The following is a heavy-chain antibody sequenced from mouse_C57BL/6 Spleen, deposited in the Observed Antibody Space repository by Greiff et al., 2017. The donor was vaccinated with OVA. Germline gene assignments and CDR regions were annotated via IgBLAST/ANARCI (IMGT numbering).Heavy chain of an antibody. Sequence: VQLQQPGAELVMPGASVKLSCKASGYTFTSYWMHWVKQRPGQGLEWIGEIDPSDSYTNYNQKFKGKSTVTVDKSSSTAYMQLSSLTSEDSAVYYCARGTTVVADAMDYWGQGTSVTVSS. D-gene: IGHD1-1*01. CDR2: IDPSDSYT. CDR3: ARGTTVVADAMDY. V-gene: IGHV1-69*01. J-gene: IGHJ4*01. CDR1: GYTFTSYW.